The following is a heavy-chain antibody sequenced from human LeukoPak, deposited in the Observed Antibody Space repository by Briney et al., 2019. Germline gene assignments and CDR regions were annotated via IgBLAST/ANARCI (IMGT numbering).Heavy chain of an antibody. V-gene: IGHV3-53*01. D-gene: IGHD3-3*01. Sequence: GGSLRLSCAASGFTVSSNYMSWVRQAPGKGLEWVSVIYSGGSTYYAGSVKGRFTISRDNSKNTLYLQMNSLRAEDTAVYYCARGGGYYDLRYFDYWGQGSLVTVS. CDR1: GFTVSSNY. CDR2: IYSGGST. J-gene: IGHJ4*02. CDR3: ARGGGYYDLRYFDY.